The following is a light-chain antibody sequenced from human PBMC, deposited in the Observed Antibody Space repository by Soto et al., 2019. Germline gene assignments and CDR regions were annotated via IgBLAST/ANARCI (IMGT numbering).Light chain of an antibody. V-gene: IGKV3D-15*01. J-gene: IGKJ5*01. CDR1: QSVINT. CDR3: QQYNNWPIT. Sequence: ENVLTQPPGTLSLSPGERATLSCRASQSVINTFLAWYQQKPGQAPSLLIYGASARATGIPARFSGSGSGTEFTLTISSLQSEDFAVYYCQQYNNWPITFGQGTRLEIK. CDR2: GAS.